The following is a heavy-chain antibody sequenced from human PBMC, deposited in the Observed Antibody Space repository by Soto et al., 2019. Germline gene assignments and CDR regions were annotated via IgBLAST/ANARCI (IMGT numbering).Heavy chain of an antibody. V-gene: IGHV4-59*01. CDR2: IYYSGGT. CDR3: ARGNTIFGVVIRSYYYYGMDV. CDR1: GDSISSYY. J-gene: IGHJ6*02. Sequence: SETLSLTCTVSGDSISSYYWSWIRQPPGKGLEWIGYIYYSGGTNYNPSLKSRVTISVDTSKNQFSLKLSSVTAADTAVYYCARGNTIFGVVIRSYYYYGMDVWGQGTTVTVSS. D-gene: IGHD3-3*01.